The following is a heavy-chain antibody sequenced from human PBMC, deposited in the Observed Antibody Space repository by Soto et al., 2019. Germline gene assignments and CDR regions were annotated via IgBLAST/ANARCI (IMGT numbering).Heavy chain of an antibody. J-gene: IGHJ4*02. CDR1: GFTVSNNY. CDR2: IYSGGST. Sequence: EEQLVESGGDLVQPGGSLRLSCAASGFTVSNNYMSWVRQAPGKGLEWVSLIYSGGSTYYADSVKGRFTISRDSSKKSLSLQLNSPRPEDTPMYYFAASSHKVYWGQGTLVTVSA. V-gene: IGHV3-66*01. CDR3: AASSHKVY.